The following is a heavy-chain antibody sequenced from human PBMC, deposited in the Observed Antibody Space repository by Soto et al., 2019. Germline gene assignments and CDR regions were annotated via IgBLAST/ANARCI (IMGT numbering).Heavy chain of an antibody. CDR2: ISAYNGNT. CDR3: AREIPDVWSGYKSRGELDY. CDR1: GYTFTSYG. V-gene: IGHV1-18*01. D-gene: IGHD3-3*01. Sequence: QVQLVQSGAEVKKPGASVKVSCKASGYTFTSYGISWVRQAPGQGLEWMGWISAYNGNTNYAQKLQGRVTMTTDTSPSTAYMELRSLRSDDTAVYYCAREIPDVWSGYKSRGELDYWGQGTLVTVSS. J-gene: IGHJ4*02.